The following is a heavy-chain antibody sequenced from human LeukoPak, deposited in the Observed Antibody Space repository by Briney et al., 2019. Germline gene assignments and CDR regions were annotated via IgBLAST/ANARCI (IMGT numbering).Heavy chain of an antibody. Sequence: ASVKVSCKASGYTFTGYYIHWVRQAPGQGLEWMGWINPNTGGTHYAQNFQGRVAMTRDTSISTAYMELGRLGSDDTAMYFCTSGSNIAAPSGPYYFDYWGQGTLVTVSS. D-gene: IGHD6-6*01. CDR2: INPNTGGT. CDR3: TSGSNIAAPSGPYYFDY. V-gene: IGHV1-2*02. J-gene: IGHJ4*02. CDR1: GYTFTGYY.